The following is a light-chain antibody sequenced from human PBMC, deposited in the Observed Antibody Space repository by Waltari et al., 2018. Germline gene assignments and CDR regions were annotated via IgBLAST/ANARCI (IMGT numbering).Light chain of an antibody. CDR2: KNK. V-gene: IGLV1-47*01. CDR1: SSNIGSNY. J-gene: IGLJ3*02. Sequence: QSVLTQPPSASGTPGQKVTISCNGSSSNIGSNYVYWYQQLPGTATKLLIFKNKHRPPGVPDRFSDSKSGTSASLAINGLRSEDEADYYCAALDDSLSGLVLGGGTKVTVL. CDR3: AALDDSLSGLV.